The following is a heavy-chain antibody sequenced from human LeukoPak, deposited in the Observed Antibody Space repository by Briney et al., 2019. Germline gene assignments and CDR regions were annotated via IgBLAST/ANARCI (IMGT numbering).Heavy chain of an antibody. V-gene: IGHV3-48*04. D-gene: IGHD2-8*01. J-gene: IGHJ5*02. CDR2: ISSSSSTI. Sequence: GGSLRLSCAASGFTVNNEYMYWVRQAPGKGLEWVSYISSSSSTIYYADSVKGRFTISRDNAKNSLYLQMNSLRAEDTAVYYCARVLMVQQNWFDPWGQGTLVTVSS. CDR1: GFTVNNEY. CDR3: ARVLMVQQNWFDP.